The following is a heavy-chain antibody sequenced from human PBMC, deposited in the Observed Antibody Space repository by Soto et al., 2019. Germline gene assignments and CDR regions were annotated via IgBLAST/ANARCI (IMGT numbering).Heavy chain of an antibody. CDR2: IYYSGST. D-gene: IGHD6-13*01. CDR1: GGSISSYY. CDR3: ARETAAGPLAY. J-gene: IGHJ4*02. V-gene: IGHV4-59*12. Sequence: SETLSLTCTVSGGSISSYYWSWIRQPPGKGLEWIGYIYYSGSTNYNPSLKSRVTISVDTSKNQFSLKLSSVTAADTAVYYCARETAAGPLAYWGQGTLVTVSS.